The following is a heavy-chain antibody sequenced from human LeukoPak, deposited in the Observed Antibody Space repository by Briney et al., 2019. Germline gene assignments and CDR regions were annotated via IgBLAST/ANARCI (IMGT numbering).Heavy chain of an antibody. CDR1: GFTFSSYS. CDR3: ARGVTAMKYYFDY. V-gene: IGHV3-48*01. D-gene: IGHD5-18*01. Sequence: TGGSLRLSCAASGFTFSSYSMNWVRQAPGKGLEWVSYISSSSSTIYYADSVKGRFTISRDNAKNSLYLQMNSLRAEDTAVYYCARGVTAMKYYFDYWGQGTLVTVSS. CDR2: ISSSSSTI. J-gene: IGHJ4*02.